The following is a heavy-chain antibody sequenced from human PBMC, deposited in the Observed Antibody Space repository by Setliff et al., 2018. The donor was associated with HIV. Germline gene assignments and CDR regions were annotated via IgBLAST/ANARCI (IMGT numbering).Heavy chain of an antibody. V-gene: IGHV4-34*01. Sequence: PSETLSLTCAVYGETFSNFYWSWIRQAPGKGLEWIGEIKASESKHNNPSLKSRVTMSVDTSKKQFSLKLTSVTAADTAVYYYARGGGITWRSYSFDYWGQGTLVTVSS. CDR2: IKASESK. CDR3: ARGGGITWRSYSFDY. CDR1: GETFSNFY. J-gene: IGHJ4*02. D-gene: IGHD3-10*01.